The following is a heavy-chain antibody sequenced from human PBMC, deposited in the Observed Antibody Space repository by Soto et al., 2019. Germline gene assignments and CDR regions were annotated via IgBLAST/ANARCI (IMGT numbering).Heavy chain of an antibody. D-gene: IGHD2-15*01. CDR3: ARQGFAQYAPQGIVNGDSTTWFDP. J-gene: IGHJ5*02. V-gene: IGHV5-51*01. Sequence: PGESLKSSCKGSGYRFSSYWIGWVRQMPGKGLEWMGIIYPGDSDTRYSPSFQGQVTISADKSISTAYLHWRSLKASDTAMDYCARQGFAQYAPQGIVNGDSTTWFDPWGQGTLVTVPS. CDR1: GYRFSSYW. CDR2: IYPGDSDT.